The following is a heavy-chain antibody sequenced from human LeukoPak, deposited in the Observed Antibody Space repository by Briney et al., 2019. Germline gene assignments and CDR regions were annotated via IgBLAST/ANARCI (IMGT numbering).Heavy chain of an antibody. CDR2: IYYSGST. J-gene: IGHJ5*02. CDR1: GGSISISTYY. V-gene: IGHV4-39*01. D-gene: IGHD3-22*01. Sequence: SETLSLTCTVSGGSISISTYYWGWIRQPPGKGLEWIGNIYYSGSTYYTPSLKSPVTISVDTSKNQSSLRLSSVTAADTAVYYCARLGTGYDSSGYSIGWFDPWGQGTLVTVSS. CDR3: ARLGTGYDSSGYSIGWFDP.